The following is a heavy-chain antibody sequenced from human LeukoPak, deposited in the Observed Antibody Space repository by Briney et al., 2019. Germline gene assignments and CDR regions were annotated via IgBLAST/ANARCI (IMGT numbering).Heavy chain of an antibody. CDR2: IYYSGST. J-gene: IGHJ4*02. CDR1: GGSISSYY. CDR3: ARVLDSHFDY. V-gene: IGHV4-59*01. D-gene: IGHD1-1*01. Sequence: SETLSLTCTVSGGSISSYYWSWLRQPPGKRLEWIGYIYYSGSTNYNPPLKSRVTVSLDTSKNQFSLRLSSVTAADTAVYYCARVLDSHFDYWGQGTLVTVSS.